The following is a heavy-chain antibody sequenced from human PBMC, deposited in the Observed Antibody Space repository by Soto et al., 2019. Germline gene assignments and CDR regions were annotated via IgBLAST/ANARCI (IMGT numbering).Heavy chain of an antibody. V-gene: IGHV1-18*01. CDR3: ARVYDFWSGYQTPFDY. J-gene: IGHJ4*02. D-gene: IGHD3-3*01. CDR2: ISVYNGNT. CDR1: GYTFTSYG. Sequence: ASVKVSCKASGYTFTSYGISWVRQAPGQGLEWMGWISVYNGNTNYAQKFQGRVTMTTDTSTSTAYMELGSLRSDDTAVYYCARVYDFWSGYQTPFDYWGQGTLVTVSS.